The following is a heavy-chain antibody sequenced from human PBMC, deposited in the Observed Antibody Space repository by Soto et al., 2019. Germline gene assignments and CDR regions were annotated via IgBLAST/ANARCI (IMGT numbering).Heavy chain of an antibody. D-gene: IGHD6-6*01. CDR1: GYTFTGYY. V-gene: IGHV1-2*02. CDR3: ARDVSYSSYTPRASDY. J-gene: IGHJ4*02. CDR2: INPNSGGT. Sequence: AASVKVSCKASGYTFTGYYMHWVRQAPGQGLEWMGWINPNSGGTNYAQKFQGRVTMTRDTSISTAYMELSRLRSDDTAVYYCARDVSYSSYTPRASDYWGQGTLGTVS.